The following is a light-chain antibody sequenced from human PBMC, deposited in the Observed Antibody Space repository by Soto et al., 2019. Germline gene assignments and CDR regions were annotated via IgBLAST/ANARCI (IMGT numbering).Light chain of an antibody. CDR3: QKYNSAPLT. CDR2: AGS. V-gene: IGKV1-27*01. J-gene: IGKJ4*01. Sequence: DIQMTQSPSSLSASVGDRVTITCRASQGISNYLAWYQQKPGKVPKLLICAGSTLQSGVPSRFSASGSAKDFTLTIRRLQPEDVATSYCQKYNSAPLTFGGGTKVEIK. CDR1: QGISNY.